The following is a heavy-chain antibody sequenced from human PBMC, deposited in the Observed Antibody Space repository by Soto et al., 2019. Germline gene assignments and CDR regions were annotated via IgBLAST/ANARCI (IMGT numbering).Heavy chain of an antibody. CDR2: INPSGGST. D-gene: IGHD3-3*01. Sequence: ASVKVSCKASGYTFTSYYMHWVRQAPGQGLEWMGIINPSGGSTSYAQKFQGRVTMTRNTSISTVYMELSSLRSEDTAVYYCARVLSWASYYDFWSGYYNYYYYGMDVWGQGTTVTVSS. J-gene: IGHJ6*02. CDR1: GYTFTSYY. CDR3: ARVLSWASYYDFWSGYYNYYYYGMDV. V-gene: IGHV1-46*01.